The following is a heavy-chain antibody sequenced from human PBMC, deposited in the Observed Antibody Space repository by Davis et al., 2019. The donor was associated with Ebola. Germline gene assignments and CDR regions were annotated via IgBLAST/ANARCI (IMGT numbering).Heavy chain of an antibody. CDR2: IYRDGNEK. CDR3: VRDPALVVTGGGWFFGL. V-gene: IGHV3-7*01. D-gene: IGHD2-21*02. J-gene: IGHJ2*01. CDR1: GFTFGSFW. Sequence: GESLKISCAASGFTFGSFWMSWVRQAPGRGLEWVANIYRDGNEKYYVDSVKGRFTISRDNTKNSLYLQMNYLRAEDTAVYYCVRDPALVVTGGGWFFGLWGRGTLVSVSS.